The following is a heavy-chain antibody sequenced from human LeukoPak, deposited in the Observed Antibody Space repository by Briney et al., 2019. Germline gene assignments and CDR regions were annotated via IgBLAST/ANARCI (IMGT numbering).Heavy chain of an antibody. CDR3: ARARFSSSWYQFDH. Sequence: PGGSLRLSCAASGFTFSSYDMHWVRQATGKGLEWVSGIGSAGDTYYSGSVKGRFTISRENAKNSLYLQMNSLRAGGTAVYYCARARFSSSWYQFDHWGQGTLVTVSS. J-gene: IGHJ4*02. V-gene: IGHV3-13*01. CDR1: GFTFSSYD. CDR2: IGSAGDT. D-gene: IGHD6-13*01.